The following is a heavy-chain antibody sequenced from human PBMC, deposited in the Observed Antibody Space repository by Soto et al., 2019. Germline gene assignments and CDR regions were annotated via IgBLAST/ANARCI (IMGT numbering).Heavy chain of an antibody. Sequence: GASVKVSCKASGYTFTSYGIRWVRQAPGQGLEWMGWISAYNGNTNYAQKLQGRVTMTTDTSTSTAYMELRSLRSDDTAVYYCARIFIPDYDFWSGYLDVWGQGTTVTVSS. CDR2: ISAYNGNT. V-gene: IGHV1-18*01. D-gene: IGHD3-3*01. J-gene: IGHJ6*02. CDR3: ARIFIPDYDFWSGYLDV. CDR1: GYTFTSYG.